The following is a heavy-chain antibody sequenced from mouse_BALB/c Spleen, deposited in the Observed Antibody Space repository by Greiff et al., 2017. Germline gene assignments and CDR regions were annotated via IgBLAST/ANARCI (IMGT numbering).Heavy chain of an antibody. J-gene: IGHJ3*01. CDR2: ILPGSGST. D-gene: IGHD4-1*01. CDR1: GYTFSSYW. CDR3: ARTELGPCWFAY. Sequence: QVQLQQSGAELMKPGASVKISCKATGYTFSSYWIEWVKQRPGHGLEWIGEILPGSGSTNYNEKFKGKATFTADTSSNTAYMQLSSLTSEDSAVYYGARTELGPCWFAYWGQGTLVTVSA. V-gene: IGHV1-9*01.